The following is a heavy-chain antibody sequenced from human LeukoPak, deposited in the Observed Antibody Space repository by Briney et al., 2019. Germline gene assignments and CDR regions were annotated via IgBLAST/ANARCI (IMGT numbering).Heavy chain of an antibody. CDR1: GFTFSSYG. Sequence: PGGSLRLSCAASGFTFSSYGMHWVRQAPGKGLEWVAVISYDGSNRYYADSVKGRFTISRDNSKNTLYLQMNSLRAEDTAVYYCAGDDYGDYNLDYWGQGTLVTVSS. V-gene: IGHV3-30*03. D-gene: IGHD4-17*01. CDR3: AGDDYGDYNLDY. J-gene: IGHJ4*02. CDR2: ISYDGSNR.